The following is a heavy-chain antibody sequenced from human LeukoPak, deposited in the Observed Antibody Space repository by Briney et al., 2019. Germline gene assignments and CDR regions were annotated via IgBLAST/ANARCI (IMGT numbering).Heavy chain of an antibody. CDR1: GFTFRSDW. D-gene: IGHD4-17*01. V-gene: IGHV3-7*03. CDR2: INPDGSAT. CDR3: AKGYGDYFDY. Sequence: PGGSLRLACAASGFTFRSDWMSWVRQSPEKELEWAANINPDGSATYYVDSVKGRFIISRDNTKNSLYLQMNSLRAEDTAVYYRAKGYGDYFDYWGQGTLVTVSS. J-gene: IGHJ4*02.